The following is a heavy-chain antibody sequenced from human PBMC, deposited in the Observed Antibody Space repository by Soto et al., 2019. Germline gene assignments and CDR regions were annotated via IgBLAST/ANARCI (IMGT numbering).Heavy chain of an antibody. J-gene: IGHJ4*02. Sequence: SETLSLTCAVYGGSFSGYYWSWIRQPPGKGLEWIGEINHSGSTNYNPSLKSRVTISVDTSKNQFSLKLSSVTAADTAVYYCARGEKWLRPIDYWGQGTLVTVSS. V-gene: IGHV4-34*01. CDR1: GGSFSGYY. D-gene: IGHD5-12*01. CDR3: ARGEKWLRPIDY. CDR2: INHSGST.